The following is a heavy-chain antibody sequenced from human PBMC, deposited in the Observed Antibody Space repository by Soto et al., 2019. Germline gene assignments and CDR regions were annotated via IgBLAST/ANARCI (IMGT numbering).Heavy chain of an antibody. CDR3: ASVFDSNYIDY. J-gene: IGHJ4*02. Sequence: SETLSLTCTVSGGSISSSSYYWGWIRQPPGKGLEWIGSIYYSGSTYYNPSLKSRVTISVDTSKNQFSLKLSSVTAADTAVYYYASVFDSNYIDYWGQGTLVTVSS. V-gene: IGHV4-39*01. CDR2: IYYSGST. D-gene: IGHD3-9*01. CDR1: GGSISSSSYY.